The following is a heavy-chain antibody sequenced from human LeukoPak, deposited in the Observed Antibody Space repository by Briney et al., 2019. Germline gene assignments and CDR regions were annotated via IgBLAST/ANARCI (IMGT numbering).Heavy chain of an antibody. Sequence: GGSLRLSCAASGFNFSTYWMTWVRQAPGKGLEWVSSISSSSSYIYYADSVKGRFTISRDNAKNSLYLQMNSLRAEDTAVYYCARDASPGWGQGTLVTVSS. D-gene: IGHD3-16*01. V-gene: IGHV3-21*01. CDR1: GFNFSTYW. CDR2: ISSSSSYI. J-gene: IGHJ4*02. CDR3: ARDASPG.